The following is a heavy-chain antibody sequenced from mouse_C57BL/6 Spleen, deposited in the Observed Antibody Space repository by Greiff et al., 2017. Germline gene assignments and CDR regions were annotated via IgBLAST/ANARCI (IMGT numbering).Heavy chain of an antibody. J-gene: IGHJ4*01. Sequence: EVKVVESGGGLVQPGGSLSLSCAASGFTFTDYYMSWVRQPPGKALEWLGFIRNKANGYTTEYSASVKGRFTISRDNSQSILYLQMNALRAEDSATYYCARSGSSNPYYAMDYWGQGTSVTVSS. CDR1: GFTFTDYY. CDR2: IRNKANGYTT. V-gene: IGHV7-3*01. D-gene: IGHD1-1*01. CDR3: ARSGSSNPYYAMDY.